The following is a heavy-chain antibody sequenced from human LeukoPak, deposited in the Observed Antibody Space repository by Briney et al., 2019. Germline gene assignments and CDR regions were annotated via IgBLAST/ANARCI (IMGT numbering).Heavy chain of an antibody. CDR2: IDRTSTHK. CDR3: ARDQDPYIVSTIDFDY. J-gene: IGHJ4*02. D-gene: IGHD5/OR15-5a*01. V-gene: IGHV3-21*01. CDR1: GFTFNTYS. Sequence: PGGSLRLSCAASGFTFNTYSMNWVRQAPGEGLEWVSSIDRTSTHKNYADSVRGRFTISRDNAKNSVYLQMNSLRAEDTAVYFCARDQDPYIVSTIDFDYWGRGTLVTVSS.